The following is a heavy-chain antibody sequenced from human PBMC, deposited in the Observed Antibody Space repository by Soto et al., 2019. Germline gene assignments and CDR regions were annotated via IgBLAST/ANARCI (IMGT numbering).Heavy chain of an antibody. CDR2: IYYSGST. D-gene: IGHD3-10*01. J-gene: IGHJ4*02. V-gene: IGHV4-31*03. CDR1: GGSISTGGYY. Sequence: QVQLQESGPGLVKPSQTLSLTCTVSGGSISTGGYYWTGTRQHPGKGMEWIGYIYYSGSTYYNPSLQSRATLSVDTCKTQYSLKLTYVTTADTAVYYCARGMSGSLFDNWGQGTLVTVSS. CDR3: ARGMSGSLFDN.